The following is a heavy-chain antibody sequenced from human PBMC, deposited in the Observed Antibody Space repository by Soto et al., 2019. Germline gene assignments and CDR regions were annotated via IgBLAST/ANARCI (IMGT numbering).Heavy chain of an antibody. D-gene: IGHD4-17*01. CDR3: ARVTVTLFFDY. V-gene: IGHV4-30-2*01. Sequence: KTSETLSLTCAVSGGYISGGYYSWSWIRQPPGKGLEWIGFIYNSGSTYYNSSLKSRVTISVDTSKNQFSLKLSSVTAADTAVYYCARVTVTLFFDYWGQGTRVTVSS. CDR2: IYNSGST. J-gene: IGHJ4*02. CDR1: GGYISGGYYS.